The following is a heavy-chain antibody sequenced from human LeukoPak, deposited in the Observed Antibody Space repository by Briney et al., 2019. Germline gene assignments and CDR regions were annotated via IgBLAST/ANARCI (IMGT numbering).Heavy chain of an antibody. V-gene: IGHV4-34*01. CDR3: ARVGGSSGYGY. J-gene: IGHJ4*02. Sequence: SETLSLTCAVYGGSFSGCYWSWIRQPPGKGLEWIGEINHSGSTNYNPSLKSRVTISVDTSKNQFSLKLSSVTAADTAVYYCARVGGSSGYGYWGQGTLVTVSS. CDR1: GGSFSGCY. D-gene: IGHD3-22*01. CDR2: INHSGST.